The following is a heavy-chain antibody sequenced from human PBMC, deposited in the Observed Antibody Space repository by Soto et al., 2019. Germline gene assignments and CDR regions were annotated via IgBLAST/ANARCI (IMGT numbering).Heavy chain of an antibody. CDR2: IYYSGST. CDR1: GGSISSSSYY. J-gene: IGHJ4*02. Sequence: QLQLQESGPGLVKPSETLSLTCTVSGGSISSSSYYWGWIRQPPGKGLEWIGSIYYSGSTYYNPSLMSRVTISVDTSKNQFSLKLTSVTAADTAVYYCATTYFFGSGSGYWGQGTLVTVSS. V-gene: IGHV4-39*01. D-gene: IGHD3-10*01. CDR3: ATTYFFGSGSGY.